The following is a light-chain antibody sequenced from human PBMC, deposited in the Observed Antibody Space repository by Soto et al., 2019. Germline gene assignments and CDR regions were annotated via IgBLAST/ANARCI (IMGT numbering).Light chain of an antibody. CDR2: RTN. CDR3: VLLCSGEWV. Sequence: QAVVTQEPSLTVSRGGTVTLTCALTTGAVTSDYYPNWFQRKPGQALRTLIYRTNNKHSWTPARFSGSLLGGKAALTLSGVQPEDEADYYCVLLCSGEWVFGGGTKVTVL. J-gene: IGLJ3*02. V-gene: IGLV7-43*01. CDR1: TGAVTSDYY.